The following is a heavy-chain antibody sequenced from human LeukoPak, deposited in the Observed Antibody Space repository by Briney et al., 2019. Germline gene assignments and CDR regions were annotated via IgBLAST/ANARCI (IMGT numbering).Heavy chain of an antibody. V-gene: IGHV3-33*01. J-gene: IGHJ4*02. Sequence: PGGSLRLSCAASGFTFSSYGMHWVRQAPGKGLEWVAVIWYDGSNKYYADSVKGRFTISRDNSKNTLYLQMNSLRAEDTAVYYCARGYGDYGPAFDYWGQGTLVTVSS. CDR3: ARGYGDYGPAFDY. CDR2: IWYDGSNK. D-gene: IGHD4-17*01. CDR1: GFTFSSYG.